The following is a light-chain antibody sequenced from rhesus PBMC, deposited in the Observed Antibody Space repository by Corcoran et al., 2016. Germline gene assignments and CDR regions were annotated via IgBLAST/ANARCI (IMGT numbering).Light chain of an antibody. CDR1: QGISSH. V-gene: IGKV1-37*01. J-gene: IGKJ4*01. CDR2: YAS. Sequence: DIQMTQSPSSLSASVGDRVTITCRASQGISSHLAWYQQKPGKAPKPLIYYASNLEIGVPSRFSGSGSGTEFTLTISRLQPEDFATYYCQQGNSNPLTFGGGTKVEIK. CDR3: QQGNSNPLT.